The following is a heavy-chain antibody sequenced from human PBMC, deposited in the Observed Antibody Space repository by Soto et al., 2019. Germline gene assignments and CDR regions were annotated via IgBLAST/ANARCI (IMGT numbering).Heavy chain of an antibody. CDR1: GFTFSSYA. V-gene: IGHV3-30*04. Sequence: QVQLVESGGGVVQPGRSVRLSCAASGFTFSSYAMHWVRQAPGKGLEWVAVIAYDGRKKYYADSVKGRFTISRDNSKNTLYRQMNSLRSEDTAVYYCARELERVFDYWGQGTLVTVSS. CDR2: IAYDGRKK. J-gene: IGHJ4*02. CDR3: ARELERVFDY. D-gene: IGHD1-1*01.